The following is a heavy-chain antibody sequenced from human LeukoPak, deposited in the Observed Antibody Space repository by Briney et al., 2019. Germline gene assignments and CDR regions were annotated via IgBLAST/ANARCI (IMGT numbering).Heavy chain of an antibody. CDR3: ARDAYAYYDILTGYYYDAFDI. D-gene: IGHD3-9*01. CDR2: INLNSGGT. J-gene: IGHJ3*02. Sequence: GASVKVSCKASGYTFTGYYMHWVRQAPGQGLEWMGWINLNSGGTNYAQKFQGRVTMTRDTSISTAYMELSRLRSDDTAVYYCARDAYAYYDILTGYYYDAFDIWGQGTMVTVSS. V-gene: IGHV1-2*02. CDR1: GYTFTGYY.